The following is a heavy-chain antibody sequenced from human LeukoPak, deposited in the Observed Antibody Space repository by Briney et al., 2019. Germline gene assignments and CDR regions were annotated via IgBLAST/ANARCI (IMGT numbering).Heavy chain of an antibody. J-gene: IGHJ4*02. CDR1: GGSISSGGYY. V-gene: IGHV4-30-2*01. D-gene: IGHD6-13*01. CDR3: ATSHSSSPPGNDY. CDR2: IYHSGST. Sequence: PSETLSLTCTVSGGSISSGGYYWSWIRQPPGKGLEWIGYIYHSGSTYYNPSLKSRVTISVDKSKNQFSLKLSSVTAADTAVYYCATSHSSSPPGNDYWGQGTLVTVSS.